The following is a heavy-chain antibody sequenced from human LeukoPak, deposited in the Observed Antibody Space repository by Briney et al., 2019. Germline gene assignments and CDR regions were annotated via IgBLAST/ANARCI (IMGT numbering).Heavy chain of an antibody. CDR3: AKGAYDSGGYPPVTPYH. D-gene: IGHD3-10*01. Sequence: PGGSLRLSCATSRFTFSSYEMNWVRQAPGKGLEWVSAISGSGGTTYYADSLKGRFSISRDNSKSTLFLQMNSLRVEDTAVYYCAKGAYDSGGYPPVTPYHWGQGTLVTVSS. V-gene: IGHV3-23*01. J-gene: IGHJ5*02. CDR2: ISGSGGTT. CDR1: RFTFSSYE.